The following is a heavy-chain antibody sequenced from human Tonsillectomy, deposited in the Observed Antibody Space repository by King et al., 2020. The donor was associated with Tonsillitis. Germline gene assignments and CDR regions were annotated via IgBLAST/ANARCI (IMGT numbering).Heavy chain of an antibody. CDR1: GFTFSDYY. CDR2: ISSSSSFT. J-gene: IGHJ4*02. D-gene: IGHD6-19*01. Sequence: VQLVESGGGLVKPGGSLRLSCAASGFTFSDYYMSWIRQAPGKGLEWVSYISSSSSFTNYADSVKGRFNISRDNAKNSLYLQMNSLRAEDTAVYYCARDRLWGSSGWYFDYWGQGTLVTVSS. V-gene: IGHV3-11*05. CDR3: ARDRLWGSSGWYFDY.